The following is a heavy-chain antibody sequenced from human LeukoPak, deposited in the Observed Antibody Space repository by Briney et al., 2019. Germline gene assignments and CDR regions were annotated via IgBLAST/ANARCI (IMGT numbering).Heavy chain of an antibody. Sequence: EGSLRLSCAASGFTFTTYSMNWVRQAPGKGLEWVSSISSNGDYIYYADSLKGRFTISRDNAKNSLYLQMNSLRAEDTAVYYCARDQYGDYANDYWGQGTLVTVSS. J-gene: IGHJ4*02. CDR2: ISSNGDYI. V-gene: IGHV3-21*01. CDR3: ARDQYGDYANDY. D-gene: IGHD4-17*01. CDR1: GFTFTTYS.